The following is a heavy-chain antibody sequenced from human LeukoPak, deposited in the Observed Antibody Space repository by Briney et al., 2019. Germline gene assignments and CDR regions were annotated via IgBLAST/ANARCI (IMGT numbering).Heavy chain of an antibody. Sequence: PGGSLRLSCAASGFTFSSYAMSWVRQAPGKGLEWVSAISGSGGSTYYADSVKGRFTISRDNSKNTLYLQMNSLRAEDTAVYYCAKDRRRIAVAGISPFDYWGQGTLVTVSP. D-gene: IGHD6-19*01. CDR2: ISGSGGST. CDR1: GFTFSSYA. CDR3: AKDRRRIAVAGISPFDY. J-gene: IGHJ4*02. V-gene: IGHV3-23*01.